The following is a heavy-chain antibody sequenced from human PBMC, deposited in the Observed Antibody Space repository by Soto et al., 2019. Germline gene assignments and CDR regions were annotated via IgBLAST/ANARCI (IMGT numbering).Heavy chain of an antibody. D-gene: IGHD3-10*01. Sequence: QVQLVESGGGVVQPGRSLRLSCAASGFTFNSYAMHWVRQAPGKGLEWVAVISYDESSKYYADSVKGRFTISRDNSKNTLYLQMNSLRAEDTAVYYCAKTMVRGVFDAFDIWGQGTMVTVSS. CDR1: GFTFNSYA. CDR3: AKTMVRGVFDAFDI. CDR2: ISYDESSK. V-gene: IGHV3-30-3*02. J-gene: IGHJ3*02.